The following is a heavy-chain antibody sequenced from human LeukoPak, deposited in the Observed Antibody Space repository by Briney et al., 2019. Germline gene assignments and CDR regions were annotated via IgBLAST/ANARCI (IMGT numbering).Heavy chain of an antibody. CDR3: ARLDDSSGYYYDY. CDR2: IYSGGST. V-gene: IGHV3-66*01. J-gene: IGHJ4*02. CDR1: GFTVNSNY. Sequence: GGSLRLSCAASGFTVNSNYMSWVRQAPGKGLEWVSVIYSGGSTYYADSVKGRFTISRDNSKNTLYLQMNSLRAEDTAVYYCARLDDSSGYYYDYWGQGTLVTVSS. D-gene: IGHD3-22*01.